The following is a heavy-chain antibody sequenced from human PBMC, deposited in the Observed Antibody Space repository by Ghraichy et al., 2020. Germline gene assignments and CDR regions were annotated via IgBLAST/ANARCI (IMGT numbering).Heavy chain of an antibody. CDR1: GYIFIGYY. J-gene: IGHJ4*02. CDR3: ARGSDDYAWGSYRYGDNYFDN. D-gene: IGHD3-16*02. CDR2: INPKSGGR. V-gene: IGHV1-2*02. Sequence: ASVKVSCKPSGYIFIGYYIHWVRQAPGQGLEWMGWINPKSGGRNYAQKFQGRVTMTRDTSNSTAYMELSSLRSDDTAVYYCARGSDDYAWGSYRYGDNYFDNWGQGTLVTVSS.